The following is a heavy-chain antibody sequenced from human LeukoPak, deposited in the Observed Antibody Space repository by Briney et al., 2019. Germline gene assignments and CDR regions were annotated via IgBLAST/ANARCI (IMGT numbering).Heavy chain of an antibody. D-gene: IGHD6-19*01. CDR3: ARARRIAVAVYDY. J-gene: IGHJ4*02. CDR1: GYTFTGYY. CDR2: INPNSGGT. Sequence: ASVKVSCKASGYTFTGYYMHWVRQAPGQGLGWMGWINPNSGGTNYAQKFQGRVTMTRDTSISTAYMELSRLRSDDTAVYYCARARRIAVAVYDYWGQGTLVTVSS. V-gene: IGHV1-2*02.